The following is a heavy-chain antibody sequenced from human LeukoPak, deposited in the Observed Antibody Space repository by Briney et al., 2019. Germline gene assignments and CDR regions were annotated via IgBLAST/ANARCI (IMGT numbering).Heavy chain of an antibody. CDR2: INHSGST. V-gene: IGHV4-34*01. D-gene: IGHD6-13*01. CDR1: GGSFSGYY. CDR3: ARVPHSSSWYEGTYYFDY. J-gene: IGHJ4*02. Sequence: SETLSLTCAVYGGSFSGYYWSWIRQPPGKGLEWIGEINHSGSTNYNPSLKSRVTISVDTSKNQFSLKLSSVTAADTAVYYCARVPHSSSWYEGTYYFDYWGQGTLVTVSS.